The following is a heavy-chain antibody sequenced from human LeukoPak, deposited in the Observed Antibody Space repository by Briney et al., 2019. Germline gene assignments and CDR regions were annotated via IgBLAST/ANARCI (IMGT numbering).Heavy chain of an antibody. D-gene: IGHD6-19*01. J-gene: IGHJ3*02. Sequence: PGGSLRLSCAASGFTFSSYGMHWVRQAPGKGLEWVAVIWYDGSNKYYADSVKGRFTISRDNSKNTLYLQMISLRAEDTAVYYCARPKYSSGYDAFDIWGQGTMVTVSS. CDR2: IWYDGSNK. CDR1: GFTFSSYG. V-gene: IGHV3-33*01. CDR3: ARPKYSSGYDAFDI.